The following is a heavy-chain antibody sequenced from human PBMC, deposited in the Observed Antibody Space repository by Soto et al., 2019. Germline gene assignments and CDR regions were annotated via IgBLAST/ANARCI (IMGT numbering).Heavy chain of an antibody. CDR2: ISSSGSTI. D-gene: IGHD3-22*01. J-gene: IGHJ4*02. Sequence: LRLSCAASGFTFSDYYMSWIRQAPGKGLEWVSYISSSGSTIYYADSVKGRFTISRDNAKNSLYLQMNSLRAEDTAVYYCARETYYYDSSGYYRGAFFDYWGQGTLVTVSS. CDR1: GFTFSDYY. CDR3: ARETYYYDSSGYYRGAFFDY. V-gene: IGHV3-11*01.